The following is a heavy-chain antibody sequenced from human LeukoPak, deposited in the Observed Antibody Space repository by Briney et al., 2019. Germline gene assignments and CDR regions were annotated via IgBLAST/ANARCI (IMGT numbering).Heavy chain of an antibody. CDR2: ISYDGSNK. CDR3: AKDRAGGYSGHKTGGYFDY. V-gene: IGHV3-30*18. CDR1: GFTFSSYG. D-gene: IGHD5-12*01. Sequence: PGRSLRLSCAASGFTFSSYGMHWVRQAPGKGLELVAVISYDGSNKYYADSVKGRFTISRDNSKNTLYLQMNSLRAEDTAVYYCAKDRAGGYSGHKTGGYFDYWGQGTLVTVSS. J-gene: IGHJ4*02.